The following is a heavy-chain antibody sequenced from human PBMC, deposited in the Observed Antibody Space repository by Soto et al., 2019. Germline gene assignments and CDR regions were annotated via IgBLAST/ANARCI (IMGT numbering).Heavy chain of an antibody. CDR3: AREGGYCSGGSCSGGMDV. CDR2: IYSGGST. D-gene: IGHD2-15*01. V-gene: IGHV3-53*01. Sequence: GESLKISCAASGFTVSSNYMSWVRQAPGKGLEWVSVIYSGGSTYYADSVKGRFTISRDNSKNTLYLQMNSLRAEDTAVYYCAREGGYCSGGSCSGGMDVWGQGTTVTVSS. J-gene: IGHJ6*02. CDR1: GFTVSSNY.